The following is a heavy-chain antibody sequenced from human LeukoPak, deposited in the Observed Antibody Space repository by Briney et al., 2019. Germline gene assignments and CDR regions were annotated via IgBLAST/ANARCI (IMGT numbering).Heavy chain of an antibody. J-gene: IGHJ4*02. CDR3: ASAAEDYFAGSGYVSFDY. D-gene: IGHD3-22*01. V-gene: IGHV4-59*01. CDR1: GGSISSYY. Sequence: SETLSLTCTVSGGSISSYYWSWIRQPPGKGLEWIGYIYYTGSTNYNPSLKRRVTMSVDTSKNQFSLRLSSVTAADTAVYYCASAAEDYFAGSGYVSFDYWGQGTMVTVSS. CDR2: IYYTGST.